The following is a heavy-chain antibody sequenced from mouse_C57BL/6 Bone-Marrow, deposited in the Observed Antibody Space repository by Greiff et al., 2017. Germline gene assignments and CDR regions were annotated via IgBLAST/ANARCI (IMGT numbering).Heavy chain of an antibody. CDR1: GYTFTSYW. J-gene: IGHJ2*01. CDR2: IDPNSGGT. V-gene: IGHV1-72*01. D-gene: IGHD1-1*01. Sequence: QVQLQQPGAELVKPGASVKLSCKASGYTFTSYWMHWVKQRTGRGLEWIGRIDPNSGGTKYNEKFKSKATLTVDKPSSTAYMQLSSLTSEASAVYCCTRRYHGRSDLDHWGKGTTLRVPS. CDR3: TRRYHGRSDLDH.